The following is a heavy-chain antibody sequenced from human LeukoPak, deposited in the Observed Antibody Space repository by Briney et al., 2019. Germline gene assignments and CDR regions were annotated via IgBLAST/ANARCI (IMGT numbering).Heavy chain of an antibody. CDR2: ISPTGGST. CDR3: ARDNSVRDEAWWFYP. D-gene: IGHD5-24*01. CDR1: GGTFSSYA. V-gene: IGHV1-46*01. Sequence: ASVKVSCKASGGTFSSYAISWVRQAPGQGPEWMGLISPTGGSTAYAQKFQGRVTLTRDMSTSTDYLELSSLRSEDTAVYYCARDNSVRDEAWWFYPWGQGTLVTVSS. J-gene: IGHJ5*02.